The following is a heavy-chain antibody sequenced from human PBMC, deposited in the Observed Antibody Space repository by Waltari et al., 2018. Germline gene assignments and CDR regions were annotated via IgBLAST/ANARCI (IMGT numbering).Heavy chain of an antibody. D-gene: IGHD6-19*01. V-gene: IGHV4-39*07. J-gene: IGHJ5*02. Sequence: QLQLQESGPGLVKPSETLSLTCTVSGGSISSSSYYWGWIRQPPGKGLEWIGSIYYSGSTYYNPSLKRRVTISVDTSKNQFSRKLSSVTAADTAVYYCARAPRSIAVAGSYNWFDPWGQGTLVTVSS. CDR2: IYYSGST. CDR1: GGSISSSSYY. CDR3: ARAPRSIAVAGSYNWFDP.